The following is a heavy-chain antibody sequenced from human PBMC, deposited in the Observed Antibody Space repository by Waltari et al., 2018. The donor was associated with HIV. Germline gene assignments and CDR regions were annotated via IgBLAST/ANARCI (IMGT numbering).Heavy chain of an antibody. CDR1: GYPFTTYG. CDR3: ARSHCAVTSCGSIDY. CDR2: IGTYNGNA. Sequence: QVQLVQSGAQAKKPGASVTVSCQASGYPFTTYGITGVRQAPGQGLEWLGWIGTYNGNADFAPKTQVRIHLTIDTSTSTAYMELTSLRSDDTAVYYCARSHCAVTSCGSIDYWGQGTLVTVSS. D-gene: IGHD4-17*01. J-gene: IGHJ4*02. V-gene: IGHV1-18*01.